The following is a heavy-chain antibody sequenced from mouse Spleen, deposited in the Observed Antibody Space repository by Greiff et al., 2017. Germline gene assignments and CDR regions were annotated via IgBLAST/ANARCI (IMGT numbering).Heavy chain of an antibody. D-gene: IGHD3-1*01. CDR2: INPNNGGT. J-gene: IGHJ2*01. CDR3: ARCGARAPYYFDY. Sequence: VQLKQSGPELVKPGASVKIPCKASGYTFTDYNMDWVKQSHGKSLEWIGDINPNNGGTIYNQKFKGKATLTVDKSSSTAYMELRSLTSEDTAVYYCARCGARAPYYFDYWGQGTTLTVSS. CDR1: GYTFTDYN. V-gene: IGHV1-18*01.